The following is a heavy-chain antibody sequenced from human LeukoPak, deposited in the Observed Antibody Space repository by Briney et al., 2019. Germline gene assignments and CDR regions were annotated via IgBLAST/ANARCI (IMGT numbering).Heavy chain of an antibody. CDR2: INHSGST. J-gene: IGHJ4*02. CDR1: GGSFSGYY. V-gene: IGHV4-34*01. CDR3: ARGEDTSSHD. Sequence: PSETLSLTCAVYGGSFSGYYWSWIRQPPGKGLEWIGEINHSGSTNYNPSLKSRVTISVDTSKNQFSLKLSSVTAADTAVYYCARGEDTSSHDWGQGTLVTVSS. D-gene: IGHD2-2*01.